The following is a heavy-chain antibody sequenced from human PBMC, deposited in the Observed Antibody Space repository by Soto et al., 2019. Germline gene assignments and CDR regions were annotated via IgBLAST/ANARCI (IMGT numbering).Heavy chain of an antibody. CDR2: ISAYNGNT. J-gene: IGHJ4*02. Sequence: ASVKVSCKASGYTFTSYGISWVRQAPGQGLEWMGWISAYNGNTNYAQKFQGRVTITADKSTSTAYMELSSLRSEDTAVYYCAREADYGDTAMATDYWGQGTLVTVSS. V-gene: IGHV1-18*01. CDR1: GYTFTSYG. D-gene: IGHD5-18*01. CDR3: AREADYGDTAMATDY.